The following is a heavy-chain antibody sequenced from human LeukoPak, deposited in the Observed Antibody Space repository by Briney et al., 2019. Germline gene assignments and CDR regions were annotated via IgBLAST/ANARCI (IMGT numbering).Heavy chain of an antibody. CDR2: TNPNSGGT. D-gene: IGHD3-10*01. V-gene: IGHV1-2*02. CDR1: GYTFTGYY. Sequence: ASVKVSCKASGYTFTGYYMHWVRRAPGQGLEWMGWTNPNSGGTNYAQKFQGRVTMTRDTSISTAYMELSRLRSDDTAVYYCARDRGSGTSGDYWGQGTLVTVSS. CDR3: ARDRGSGTSGDY. J-gene: IGHJ4*02.